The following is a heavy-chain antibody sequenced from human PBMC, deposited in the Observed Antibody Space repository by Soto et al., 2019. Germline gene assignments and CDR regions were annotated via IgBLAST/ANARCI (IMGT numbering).Heavy chain of an antibody. V-gene: IGHV3-21*01. J-gene: IGHJ4*02. CDR1: GFTLSSYS. CDR3: ARTAEFGVVMYYFDY. Sequence: GGSLRLSCAASGFTLSSYSMNWVRQAPGKGLEWVSSISSSSSYIYYADSVKGRFTISRDNAKNSLYLQMNSLRAEDTAVYYCARTAEFGVVMYYFDYWGQGTLVTVSS. CDR2: ISSSSSYI. D-gene: IGHD3-3*01.